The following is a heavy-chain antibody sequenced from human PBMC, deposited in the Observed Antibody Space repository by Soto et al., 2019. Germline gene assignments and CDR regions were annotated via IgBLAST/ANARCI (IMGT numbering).Heavy chain of an antibody. V-gene: IGHV1-69*13. J-gene: IGHJ4*02. D-gene: IGHD6-13*01. CDR1: GGTFSSYA. Sequence: SVKVSCKASGGTFSSYAISWVRQAPGQGLEWMGGIIPIFGTANYAQKFQGRVTITADESTSTAYMELRSLRSDDTAVYYCARVGHYSIAAAGTLDYWGQGTLVTVSS. CDR2: IIPIFGTA. CDR3: ARVGHYSIAAAGTLDY.